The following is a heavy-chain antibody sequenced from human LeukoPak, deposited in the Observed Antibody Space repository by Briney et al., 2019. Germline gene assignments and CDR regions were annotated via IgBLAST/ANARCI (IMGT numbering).Heavy chain of an antibody. CDR1: GFTFSSYA. V-gene: IGHV3-23*01. D-gene: IGHD6-19*01. Sequence: GGSLRLSCAASGFTFSSYAMSWVRQAPGKGLEWVSAISGSGGSTYYAYSVKGRFTISRDNSKNTLYLQMNSLRAEDTAVYYCAKDQDSSGWEAFDYWGQGTLVTVSS. CDR3: AKDQDSSGWEAFDY. CDR2: ISGSGGST. J-gene: IGHJ4*02.